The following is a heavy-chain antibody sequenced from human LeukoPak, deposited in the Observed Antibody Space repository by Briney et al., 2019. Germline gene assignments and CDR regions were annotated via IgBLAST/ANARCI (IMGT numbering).Heavy chain of an antibody. CDR3: AGSGGFTGPQNY. V-gene: IGHV4-59*02. J-gene: IGHJ4*02. D-gene: IGHD3-16*01. CDR2: ISYTGGT. Sequence: SETLSLTCTVSGGSVSSYYWSWIRQPPGKGLEWIGCISYTGGTNYTPSLKSRVTISLDTSKNQFSLKLNSVTAADTALYYCAGSGGFTGPQNYWGQGTLVTV. CDR1: GGSVSSYY.